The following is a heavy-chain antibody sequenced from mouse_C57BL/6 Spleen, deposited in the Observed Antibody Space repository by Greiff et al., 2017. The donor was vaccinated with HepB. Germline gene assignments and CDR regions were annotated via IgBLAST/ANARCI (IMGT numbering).Heavy chain of an antibody. Sequence: EVKLEESGGGLVKPGGSLKLSCAASGFTFSDYGMHWVRQAPEKGLEWVAYISSGSSTIYYADTVKGRFTISRDNAKNTLFLQMTSLRSEDTAMYYCARQSNYGYFDYWGQGTTLTVSS. CDR1: GFTFSDYG. J-gene: IGHJ2*01. V-gene: IGHV5-17*01. CDR2: ISSGSSTI. D-gene: IGHD2-5*01. CDR3: ARQSNYGYFDY.